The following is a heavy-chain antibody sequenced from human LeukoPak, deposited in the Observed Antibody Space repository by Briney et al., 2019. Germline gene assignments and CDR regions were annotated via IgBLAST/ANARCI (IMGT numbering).Heavy chain of an antibody. CDR1: GFTFSSYG. Sequence: SGGSLRLSCAASGFTFSSYGMSWVRKAPGKGLEWVSAISGSGGSTYYADSVKGRFTISRDNSKNTLYLQMNSLRAEDTAVYYCAKDLPGFGDGFDYWGQGTLVTVSS. V-gene: IGHV3-23*01. D-gene: IGHD3-3*01. J-gene: IGHJ4*02. CDR2: ISGSGGST. CDR3: AKDLPGFGDGFDY.